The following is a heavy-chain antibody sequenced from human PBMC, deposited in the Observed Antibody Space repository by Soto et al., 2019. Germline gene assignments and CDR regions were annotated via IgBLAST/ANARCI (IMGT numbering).Heavy chain of an antibody. CDR1: GGTFSSYA. Sequence: SVKVSCKASGGTFSSYAISWVRQAPGQGLEWMGGIIPIFGTANYAQKFQGRVTITADESTSTAYMELSSLRSEDTAVYYCARTLATTHWWFDPWGQGTLVTVSS. CDR3: ARTLATTHWWFDP. D-gene: IGHD5-12*01. J-gene: IGHJ5*02. CDR2: IIPIFGTA. V-gene: IGHV1-69*13.